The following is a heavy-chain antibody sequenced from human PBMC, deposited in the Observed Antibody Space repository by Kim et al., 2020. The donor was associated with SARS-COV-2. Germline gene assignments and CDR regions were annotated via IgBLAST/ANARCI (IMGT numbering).Heavy chain of an antibody. CDR1: GFTFSNYY. J-gene: IGHJ4*02. CDR3: ARGDLNAAAGFY. D-gene: IGHD6-13*01. V-gene: IGHV3-11*01. Sequence: GGSLRLSCAASGFTFSNYYMAWLRQAPGKGLEWVSYISYSGDKTYYADSVKGRFTVSRDNAKNSLHLQLNGLRVEDTAVYYCARGDLNAAAGFYWGQGTL. CDR2: ISYSGDKT.